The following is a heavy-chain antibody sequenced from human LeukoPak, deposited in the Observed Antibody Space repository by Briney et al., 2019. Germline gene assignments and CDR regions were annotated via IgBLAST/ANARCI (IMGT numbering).Heavy chain of an antibody. CDR1: GGTFSSYA. J-gene: IGHJ4*02. CDR2: IIPIFGTA. D-gene: IGHD1-26*01. V-gene: IGHV1-69*06. Sequence: ASVKVSCKASGGTFSSYAISWVRQAPGQGLEWMGGIIPIFGTANYAQKFQGRVTITADKSTSTAYMELSSLRSEDTAVYYCAGSPDTGGYFDYWGQGTLVTVSS. CDR3: AGSPDTGGYFDY.